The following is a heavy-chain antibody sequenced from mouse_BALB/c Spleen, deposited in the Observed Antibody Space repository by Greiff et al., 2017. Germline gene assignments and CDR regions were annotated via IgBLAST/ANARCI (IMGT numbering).Heavy chain of an antibody. D-gene: IGHD3-3*01. CDR3: ESRGRLYAMDY. CDR2: ISTYYGDA. J-gene: IGHJ4*01. Sequence: QVQLQQSGAELVRPGVSVKISCKGSGYTFTDYAMHWVKQSHAKSLEWIGVISTYYGDASYNQKFKGKATMTVDKSSSTAYMELARLTSEDSAISYCESRGRLYAMDYWGQGTSVTVSS. V-gene: IGHV1S137*01. CDR1: GYTFTDYA.